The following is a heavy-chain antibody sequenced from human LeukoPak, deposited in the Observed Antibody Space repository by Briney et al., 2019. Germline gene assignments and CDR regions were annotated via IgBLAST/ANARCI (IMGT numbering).Heavy chain of an antibody. CDR2: IKSDGST. V-gene: IGHV3-74*01. CDR3: ARAPSEIGGYYPEYFRH. CDR1: GFTFSSYW. J-gene: IGHJ1*01. D-gene: IGHD3-22*01. Sequence: PGGSLRLSCAASGFTFSSYWMHWVRQAPGKGLVWVSRIKSDGSTNYSDSVKGGFFISRDNAKNTLSLQMNSVRAEDTGVYYCARAPSEIGGYYPEYFRHWGQGTLVTVSS.